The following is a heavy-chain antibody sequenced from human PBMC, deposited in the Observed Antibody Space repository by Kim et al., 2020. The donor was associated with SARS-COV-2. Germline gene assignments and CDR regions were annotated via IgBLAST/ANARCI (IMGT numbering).Heavy chain of an antibody. CDR2: ISGGGGST. Sequence: GGSLRLSCVTSGFTFNTYAINWVRQAPGKGLEWVSGISGGGGSTYYADSVKGRFTISRDNSKNTLYLQMNSLRAEDTAVYYCAKELRMTTQTTGGYFFDYWGQGTLVTVSS. CDR1: GFTFNTYA. D-gene: IGHD4-17*01. CDR3: AKELRMTTQTTGGYFFDY. V-gene: IGHV3-23*01. J-gene: IGHJ4*02.